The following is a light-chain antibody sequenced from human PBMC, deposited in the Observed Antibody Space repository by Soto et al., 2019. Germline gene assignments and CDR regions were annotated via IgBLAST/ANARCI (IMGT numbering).Light chain of an antibody. CDR1: QSVSSSC. CDR3: QQYNNWPPWT. J-gene: IGKJ1*01. CDR2: GAS. Sequence: EIVLTQSPGTLSLSPGERATLSCRASQSVSSSCLAWYQQKPGQAPRLLISGASSRATGIPDRFSGSGSGTDFTLTISRLEPEDFAVYYCQQYNNWPPWTFGQGTKVDIK. V-gene: IGKV3-20*01.